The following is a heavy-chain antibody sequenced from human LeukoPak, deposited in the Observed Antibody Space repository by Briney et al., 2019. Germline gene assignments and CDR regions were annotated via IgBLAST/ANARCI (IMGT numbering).Heavy chain of an antibody. CDR2: ISGSGGST. CDR1: GFTLSRYA. D-gene: IGHD7-27*01. Sequence: GSLRLFCAASGFTLSRYAMGRVRQAPGKGLEWVSAISGSGGSTYYADSVKGRFTISRDNSKNTLYLQMNSLRAEDTAVYYCARDSNWYFDYWGQGTLVTVSS. CDR3: ARDSNWYFDY. J-gene: IGHJ4*02. V-gene: IGHV3-23*01.